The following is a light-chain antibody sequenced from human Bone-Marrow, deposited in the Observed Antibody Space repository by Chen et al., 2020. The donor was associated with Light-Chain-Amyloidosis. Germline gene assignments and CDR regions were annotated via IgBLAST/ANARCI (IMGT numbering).Light chain of an antibody. Sequence: EIVLTQSPGTLSLSPGEGANLSCRASQTISSNYLTWYQQKFGQAPRLLIYGSSSRATGIPDRFTGSGSGTDFTLTINRLGPDDFAMYYCQQYGTSPLSFGGGTKVEIE. CDR3: QQYGTSPLS. CDR2: GSS. CDR1: QTISSNY. V-gene: IGKV3-20*01. J-gene: IGKJ4*01.